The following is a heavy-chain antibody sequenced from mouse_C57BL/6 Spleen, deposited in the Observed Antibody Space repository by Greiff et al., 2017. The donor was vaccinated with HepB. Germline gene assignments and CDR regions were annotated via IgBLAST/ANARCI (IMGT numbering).Heavy chain of an antibody. CDR1: GFSLTSYG. CDR2: IWSGGST. CDR3: ARKGVTTPLAMDY. Sequence: VKLVESGPGLVQPSQSLSITCTVSGFSLTSYGVHWVRQSPGKGLEWLGVIWSGGSTDYNAAFISRLSISKDNSKSQVFFKMNSLQADDTAIYYCARKGVTTPLAMDYWGQGTSVTVSS. V-gene: IGHV2-2*01. D-gene: IGHD2-2*01. J-gene: IGHJ4*01.